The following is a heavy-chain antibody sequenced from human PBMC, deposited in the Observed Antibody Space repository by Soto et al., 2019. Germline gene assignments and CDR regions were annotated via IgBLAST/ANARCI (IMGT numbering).Heavy chain of an antibody. V-gene: IGHV1-8*01. D-gene: IGHD3-3*01. CDR3: ARGSITIFGVVITNFDY. CDR1: GYTFTSYD. J-gene: IGHJ4*02. CDR2: MNPNSGNT. Sequence: QVQLVQSGAEVKKPGASVKVSCKASGYTFTSYDINWVRQATGQGLEWMGWMNPNSGNTGYEQKFQGRVTMTRNTSISTAYMELSSLRSEDTAVYYCARGSITIFGVVITNFDYWGQGTLVTVSS.